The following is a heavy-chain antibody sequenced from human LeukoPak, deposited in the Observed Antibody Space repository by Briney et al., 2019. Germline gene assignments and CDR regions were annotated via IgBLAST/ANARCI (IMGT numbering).Heavy chain of an antibody. CDR3: ARVWGDYAFYYFDY. Sequence: SVKVSCKASGGTFSSYAISWVRQAPGQGLEWRGGIIPIFGTANYAQKFQGRVTITADESTSTAYMELSSLRSEDTAVYYCARVWGDYAFYYFDYWGQGTLVTVSS. D-gene: IGHD4-17*01. V-gene: IGHV1-69*13. J-gene: IGHJ4*02. CDR1: GGTFSSYA. CDR2: IIPIFGTA.